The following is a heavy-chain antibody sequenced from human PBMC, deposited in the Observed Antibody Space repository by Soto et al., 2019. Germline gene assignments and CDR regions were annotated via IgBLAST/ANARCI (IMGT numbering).Heavy chain of an antibody. J-gene: IGHJ4*02. CDR2: ISGSGGST. CDR1: GFTFSSYA. Sequence: EVQLLESGGGSVQPGGSLRLSCAASGFTFSSYAMSWVRQAPGKGLEWVSTISGSGGSTYYADSVKGRFTISRDNSKNTLYLQMNSLRAEDTAVYYCAKERELRRLARGSDYWGQGTLVTVSS. D-gene: IGHD6-19*01. CDR3: AKERELRRLARGSDY. V-gene: IGHV3-23*01.